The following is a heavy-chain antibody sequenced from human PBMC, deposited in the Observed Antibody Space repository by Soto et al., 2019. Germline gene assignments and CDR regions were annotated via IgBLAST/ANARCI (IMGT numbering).Heavy chain of an antibody. CDR1: GRCFSGYY. J-gene: IGHJ4*02. CDR2: INHSVST. V-gene: IGHV4-34*01. Sequence: SESLSLPGAVYGRCFSGYYWSRIRQRPGKGLEWIREINHSVSTNYNPSLTSRVTISVYTSKNQFSLKLSSVTAADTPVYYCARGPYYYGTGGCYLDCWGKGTRVTISS. D-gene: IGHD3-10*01. CDR3: ARGPYYYGTGGCYLDC.